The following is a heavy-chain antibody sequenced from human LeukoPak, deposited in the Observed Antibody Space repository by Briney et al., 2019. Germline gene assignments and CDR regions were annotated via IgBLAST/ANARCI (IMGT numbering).Heavy chain of an antibody. D-gene: IGHD1-1*01. V-gene: IGHV1-18*04. CDR1: SY. Sequence: ASVKVSCKATSYISWVRQAPGQGLEWMAWIGSYEGDTYYAQNFWDRLTVTSDTSTGTVYLHLRSLRPDDTAVYYCARDFWNFDDSGGYNRDFDSWGQGTLVTVSS. J-gene: IGHJ5*01. CDR2: IGSYEGDT. CDR3: ARDFWNFDDSGGYNRDFDS.